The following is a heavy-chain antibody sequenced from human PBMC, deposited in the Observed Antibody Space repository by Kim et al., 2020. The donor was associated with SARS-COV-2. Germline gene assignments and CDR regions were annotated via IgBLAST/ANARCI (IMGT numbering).Heavy chain of an antibody. Sequence: SETLSLTCTVSGGSISSYYWSWIRQPPGKGLEWIGYIYYSGSTNYNPSLKSRVTISVDTSKNQFSLNLSSVTAADTAVYYCARGEDVDTAMVGVFDYWGQGTLVTVSS. CDR3: ARGEDVDTAMVGVFDY. V-gene: IGHV4-59*13. CDR1: GGSISSYY. J-gene: IGHJ4*02. CDR2: IYYSGST. D-gene: IGHD5-18*01.